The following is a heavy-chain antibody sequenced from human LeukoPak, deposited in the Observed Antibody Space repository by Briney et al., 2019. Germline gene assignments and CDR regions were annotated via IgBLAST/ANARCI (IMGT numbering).Heavy chain of an antibody. CDR2: LFYSGST. V-gene: IGHV4-59*01. Sequence: SETLPHTCTVSGGSLRSYHWSWIRQPPGKGLEWIGYLFYSGSTTYTPSPKSRDTISVDTSKSQFSLKPSSVTAADTAVYYCAREKYGDYSPLFDPWGQGTLVTVSS. D-gene: IGHD4-17*01. CDR3: AREKYGDYSPLFDP. J-gene: IGHJ5*02. CDR1: GGSLRSYH.